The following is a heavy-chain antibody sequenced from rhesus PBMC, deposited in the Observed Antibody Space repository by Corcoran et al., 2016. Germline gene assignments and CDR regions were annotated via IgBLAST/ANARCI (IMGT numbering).Heavy chain of an antibody. CDR1: GGSISSNY. V-gene: IGHV4-173*01. J-gene: IGHJ4*01. CDR2: IDGSGGST. CDR3: ARDRVTIFGVVITFDY. Sequence: QLQLQESGPGLVKPSETLSLTCAVSGGSISSNYWSWIRQPPGTGLEWIGRIDGSGGSTDNNPSLKSRVTITKDTSKNQVSLKLSSVTAADTAVYYCARDRVTIFGVVITFDYWGQGVLVTVSS. D-gene: IGHD3-3*01.